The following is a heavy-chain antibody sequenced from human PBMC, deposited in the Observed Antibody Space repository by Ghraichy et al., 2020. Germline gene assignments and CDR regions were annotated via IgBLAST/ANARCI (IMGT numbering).Heavy chain of an antibody. J-gene: IGHJ6*02. V-gene: IGHV3-43D*03. CDR2: ISWDGGST. CDR3: AKDMTTGYYYYGMDV. D-gene: IGHD4-17*01. Sequence: GGSLRLSCAASGFTFDDYAMHWVRQAPGKGLEWVSLISWDGGSTYYADSVKGRFTISRDNSKNFLYLQMNSLRAEDTALYYCAKDMTTGYYYYGMDVWGQGTTVTVSS. CDR1: GFTFDDYA.